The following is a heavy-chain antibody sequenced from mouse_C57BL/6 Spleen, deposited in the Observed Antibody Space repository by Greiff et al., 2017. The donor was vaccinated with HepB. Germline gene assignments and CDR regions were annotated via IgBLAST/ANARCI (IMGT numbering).Heavy chain of an antibody. CDR3: ANPPYYGSRRFAY. D-gene: IGHD1-1*01. CDR2: IYPGSGST. V-gene: IGHV1-55*01. CDR1: GYTFTSYW. J-gene: IGHJ3*01. Sequence: QVQLQQPGAELVKPGASVKMSCKASGYTFTSYWITWVKQRPGQGLEWIGDIYPGSGSTNYNEKFKSKATLTVDTSSSTAYMQLSSLTSEDSAVYYCANPPYYGSRRFAYWGQGTLVTVSA.